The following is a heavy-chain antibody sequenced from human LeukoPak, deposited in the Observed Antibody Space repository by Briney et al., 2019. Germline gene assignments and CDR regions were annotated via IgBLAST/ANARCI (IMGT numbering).Heavy chain of an antibody. Sequence: ASVKVSCKASGYTFSYFGINWVRQAPGQGLEWMGWISAYNGNTNYAQKLQGRVTMTTDTSTSTAYMELRSLRSDDTAVYYCARDVSITIFGVVRPNYMDVWGKGTTVTVSS. CDR1: GYTFSYFG. D-gene: IGHD3-3*01. CDR2: ISAYNGNT. V-gene: IGHV1-18*01. J-gene: IGHJ6*03. CDR3: ARDVSITIFGVVRPNYMDV.